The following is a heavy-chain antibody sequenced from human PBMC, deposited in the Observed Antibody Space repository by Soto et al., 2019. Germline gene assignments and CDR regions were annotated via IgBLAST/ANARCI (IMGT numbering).Heavy chain of an antibody. V-gene: IGHV3-49*03. Sequence: PGESLRLSCTTSGFTFGDYAMSWSRQAPGKGLEWVGVIRSKAYGGTTDYAASVKGRFTISRDDSKSIAYLQMNSLKSEDTGVYYCTKYTYTSRYAYYGMDVWGHGTTVTVSS. J-gene: IGHJ6*02. CDR1: GFTFGDYA. D-gene: IGHD6-13*01. CDR2: IRSKAYGGTT. CDR3: TKYTYTSRYAYYGMDV.